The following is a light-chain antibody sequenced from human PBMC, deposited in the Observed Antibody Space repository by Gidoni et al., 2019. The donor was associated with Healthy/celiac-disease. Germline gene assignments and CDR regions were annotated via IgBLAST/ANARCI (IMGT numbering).Light chain of an antibody. V-gene: IGLV3-1*01. Sequence: YEMTQQPSVSVSPGQTASITCSGDKWGDKYACWYQQKTGQSPVLVIYQDSKRPSGIPERFSGSNSGNTATLTISGTQAMDEADYYCQASDSSTVVFGGGTTLTVL. CDR2: QDS. J-gene: IGLJ2*01. CDR1: KWGDKY. CDR3: QASDSSTVV.